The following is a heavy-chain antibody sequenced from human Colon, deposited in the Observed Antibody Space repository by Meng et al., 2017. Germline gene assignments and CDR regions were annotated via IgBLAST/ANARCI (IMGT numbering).Heavy chain of an antibody. Sequence: QVLLQESGPGLVQPSQTLSLPCSVSGASVSSGPYYWSWIRQHPGKGLEWIGYIYYSGSTYYNPSLKSRVIISVDSSKNQFSLNLTSVTAADTAVYYCATEATLYYFDYWGQGALVTVSS. CDR1: GASVSSGPYY. CDR3: ATEATLYYFDY. CDR2: IYYSGST. J-gene: IGHJ4*02. D-gene: IGHD3-16*01. V-gene: IGHV4-31*03.